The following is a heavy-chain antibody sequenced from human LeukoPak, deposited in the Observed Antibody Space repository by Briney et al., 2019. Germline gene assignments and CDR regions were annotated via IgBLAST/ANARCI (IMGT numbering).Heavy chain of an antibody. CDR1: GFTFSDYY. CDR3: ARGHYGMDV. V-gene: IGHV3-11*06. CDR2: ISTGSSHT. Sequence: GGSLRLSCAASGFTFSDYYMSWIRQAPGKGLEWVSYISTGSSHTNYADSAKGRFTISRDNAKKSLYLQMNSLRAEDTAVYYCARGHYGMDVWGQGTTVTVSS. J-gene: IGHJ6*02.